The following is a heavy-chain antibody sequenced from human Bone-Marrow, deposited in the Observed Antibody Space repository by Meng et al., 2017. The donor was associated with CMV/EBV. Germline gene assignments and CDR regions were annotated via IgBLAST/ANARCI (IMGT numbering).Heavy chain of an antibody. V-gene: IGHV1-18*01. CDR1: GYTFTNFA. D-gene: IGHD3-16*02. Sequence: ASVKVSCKASGYTFTNFAFNWVRQAPGQGLEWMGWISAYNGNTNYAQNLQGRVTMTTVTSTSTAYMELRSLRSDDTAVYYRARDGQGLGELSSFNDYWGQGTLVTVSS. CDR2: ISAYNGNT. J-gene: IGHJ4*02. CDR3: ARDGQGLGELSSFNDY.